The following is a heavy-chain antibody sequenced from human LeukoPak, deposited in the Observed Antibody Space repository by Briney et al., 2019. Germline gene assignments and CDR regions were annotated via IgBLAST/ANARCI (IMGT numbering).Heavy chain of an antibody. CDR1: GFSFSSYA. D-gene: IGHD2-21*02. V-gene: IGHV3-33*06. CDR3: AKALTQIPRLATGLGY. J-gene: IGHJ4*02. CDR2: IWYDGRNK. Sequence: GRSLRLSCAASGFSFSSYAMHWVRQAPGKGLEWVAVIWYDGRNKYYADSVKGRFTISGDNSKNMLYLQMNSLRAEDTAVYYCAKALTQIPRLATGLGYWGQGTLVTVSS.